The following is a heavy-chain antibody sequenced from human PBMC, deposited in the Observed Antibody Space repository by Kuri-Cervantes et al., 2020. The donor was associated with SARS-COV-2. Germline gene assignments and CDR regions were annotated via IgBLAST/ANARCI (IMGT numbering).Heavy chain of an antibody. CDR2: IYHSGST. V-gene: IGHV4-38-2*01. J-gene: IGHJ5*02. CDR3: ARVRDIVLMVYAIRGWFDP. D-gene: IGHD2-8*01. CDR1: GYSISSGYY. Sequence: GSLRLSCAVSGYSISSGYYWGWIRQPPGKGLEWIGEIYHSGSTNYNPSLKSRVTISVDKSKNQFSLKLSSATAADTAVYYCARVRDIVLMVYAIRGWFDPWGQGTLVTVSS.